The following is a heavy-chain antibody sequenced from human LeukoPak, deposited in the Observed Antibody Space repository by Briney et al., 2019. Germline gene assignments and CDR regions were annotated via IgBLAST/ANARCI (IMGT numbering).Heavy chain of an antibody. CDR2: MNPNNGKA. CDR3: ARIIFAGLRAFDK. V-gene: IGHV1-8*01. CDR1: GYTFTSHD. J-gene: IGHJ3*02. Sequence: ASVKVSCETSGYTFTSHDIHWVRQATGQDLEWLGWMNPNNGKAAYAQKFQGRITMTRNTAIRTAYMELNSLTSEDTAIYYCARIIFAGLRAFDKWGQGTMVTVSS. D-gene: IGHD3-10*01.